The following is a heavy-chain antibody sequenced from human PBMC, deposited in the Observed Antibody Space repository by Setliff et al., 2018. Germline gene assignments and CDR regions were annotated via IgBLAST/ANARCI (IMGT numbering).Heavy chain of an antibody. CDR3: TRAYSGSHDY. CDR1: GGSIGSYY. V-gene: IGHV4-4*07. CDR2: IYTSGST. J-gene: IGHJ4*02. D-gene: IGHD1-26*01. Sequence: SETLSLTCTVSGGSIGSYYWSWIRQPAGKGLEWIGRIYTSGSTNYNPSLKSRVTMSVDTSKNQFSLRLSSVTAADAAIYYCTRAYSGSHDYWGQGTLVTVSS.